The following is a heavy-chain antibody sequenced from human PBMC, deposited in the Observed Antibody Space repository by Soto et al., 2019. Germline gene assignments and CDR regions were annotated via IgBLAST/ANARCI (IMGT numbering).Heavy chain of an antibody. J-gene: IGHJ4*02. D-gene: IGHD6-13*01. CDR2: ISGSAGST. Sequence: PGGSLRLSCAASGFTFSNDAINWVRQSPGKGLEWVSVISGSAGSTYYADSVKGRFTITRDNSKNTLYLQMNSLRAEDTAVYYCAKAGGAAGTVDYFDYWGQGTLVTVSS. CDR1: GFTFSNDA. CDR3: AKAGGAAGTVDYFDY. V-gene: IGHV3-23*01.